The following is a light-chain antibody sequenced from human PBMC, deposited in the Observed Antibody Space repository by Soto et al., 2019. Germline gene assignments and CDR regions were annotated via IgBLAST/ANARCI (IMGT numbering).Light chain of an antibody. V-gene: IGLV1-44*01. Sequence: QSVLIQPPSASGTPGQRVTISCSGSSSNIENTAVYWYQQFPGTAPKVLIYTNNQRPSGVPDRFSGSKSGTSASLAISGLQSEDEADYYRAAWDDSLNGWVFGGGTQLTVL. CDR1: SSNIENTA. J-gene: IGLJ3*02. CDR2: TNN. CDR3: AAWDDSLNGWV.